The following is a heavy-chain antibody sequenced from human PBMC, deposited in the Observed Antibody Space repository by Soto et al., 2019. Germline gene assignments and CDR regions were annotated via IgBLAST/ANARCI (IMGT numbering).Heavy chain of an antibody. J-gene: IGHJ6*03. CDR2: IYSGGST. CDR3: AREGYCSGGSCSLPADYYMDV. Sequence: GGSLRLSCAASGFTVSSNYMSWVRQAPGKGLEWVSVIYSGGSTYYADSVKGRFTISRDNSKNTLYLQMNSLRAEDTAVYYCAREGYCSGGSCSLPADYYMDVWGKGTTVTVSS. CDR1: GFTVSSNY. V-gene: IGHV3-66*01. D-gene: IGHD2-15*01.